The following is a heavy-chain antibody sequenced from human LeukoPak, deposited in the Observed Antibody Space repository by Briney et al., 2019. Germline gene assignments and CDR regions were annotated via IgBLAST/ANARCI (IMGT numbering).Heavy chain of an antibody. CDR2: IYSSGST. D-gene: IGHD5-12*01. Sequence: SETLSLTRTVSGGSISSHHWSWIRQPPGKGLQWIGFIYSSGSTNYNPSLKSRVTISLDTSKNQFSLRVSSVTSADTAVYYCARGNSGYDYAFDIWGQGTMVTVSS. J-gene: IGHJ3*02. CDR3: ARGNSGYDYAFDI. CDR1: GGSISSHH. V-gene: IGHV4-59*11.